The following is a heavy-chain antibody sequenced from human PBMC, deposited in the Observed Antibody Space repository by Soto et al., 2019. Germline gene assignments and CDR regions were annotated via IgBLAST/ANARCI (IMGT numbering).Heavy chain of an antibody. CDR1: GFTFSSDA. CDR2: FSGGRDTT. Sequence: VQLLESGGGLVQPGGSLRLSCVASGFTFSSDAMSWVRQAPGQRLERVATFSGGRDTTWHADSVKGRFTVSRDSSKNTLSLQMNSLRPDDTALYYCAKATSATCTGSICYSFDYWGQGTRVTVSS. J-gene: IGHJ4*02. CDR3: AKATSATCTGSICYSFDY. V-gene: IGHV3-23*01. D-gene: IGHD2-8*02.